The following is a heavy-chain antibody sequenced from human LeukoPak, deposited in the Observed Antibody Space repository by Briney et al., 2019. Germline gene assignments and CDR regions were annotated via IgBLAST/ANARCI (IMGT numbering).Heavy chain of an antibody. D-gene: IGHD3-22*01. V-gene: IGHV3-33*01. CDR1: GFTFSSYG. CDR3: ARSQTYHYDRSGPYPGNH. J-gene: IGHJ5*02. Sequence: GRSLRLSCAASGFTFSSYGMHWVRQAPGKGLEGVAVIWYYGSNKYYADPVKSRFTISRHNSKNTLYVQMNRLRAENTAVYYCARSQTYHYDRSGPYPGNHWAQGPRVTVSS. CDR2: IWYYGSNK.